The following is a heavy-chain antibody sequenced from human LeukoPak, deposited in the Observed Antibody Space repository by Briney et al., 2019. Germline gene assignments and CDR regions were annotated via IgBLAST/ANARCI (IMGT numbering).Heavy chain of an antibody. V-gene: IGHV3-11*06. Sequence: GGSLRLSCAASGFTFSDYYMSWIRQAPGKGLEWVSYITPSSSYTYYADSVKGRFTISRDNAKNSLYLQMNSLRAEDTAVYYCARDFYSGSYYSFNAFDIWGQGTMVTVSS. CDR1: GFTFSDYY. J-gene: IGHJ3*02. D-gene: IGHD1-26*01. CDR2: ITPSSSYT. CDR3: ARDFYSGSYYSFNAFDI.